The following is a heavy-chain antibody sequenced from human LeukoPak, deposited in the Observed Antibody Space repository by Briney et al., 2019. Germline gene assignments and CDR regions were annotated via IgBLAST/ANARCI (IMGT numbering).Heavy chain of an antibody. CDR3: ASYYDSTGTFDY. D-gene: IGHD3-22*01. CDR2: IYYTGST. V-gene: IGHV4-59*01. Sequence: SETLSLTCTVSGGSIRSYYWSWIRQPPGKGLEWIGYIYYTGSTNYNPSLKSRVTISVDTSKNQLSLSLSSVTAADTAVYYCASYYDSTGTFDYWGQGTLVTVSS. J-gene: IGHJ4*02. CDR1: GGSIRSYY.